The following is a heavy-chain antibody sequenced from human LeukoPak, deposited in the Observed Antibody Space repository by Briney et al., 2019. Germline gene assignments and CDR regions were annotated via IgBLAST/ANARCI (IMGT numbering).Heavy chain of an antibody. D-gene: IGHD3-22*01. CDR1: GFTVSSNY. J-gene: IGHJ4*02. Sequence: GGSLRLSCAASGFTVSSNYMSWVRQAPGKGLEWVSVIYSGGSTYYADSVKGRFTISRDNSENTLYLQMNSLRAEDTAVYYCARADYYDSSGYFQYYFDYWGQGTLVTVSS. CDR3: ARADYYDSSGYFQYYFDY. V-gene: IGHV3-53*01. CDR2: IYSGGST.